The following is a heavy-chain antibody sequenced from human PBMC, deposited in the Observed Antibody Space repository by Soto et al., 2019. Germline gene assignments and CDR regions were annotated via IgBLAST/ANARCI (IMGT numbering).Heavy chain of an antibody. J-gene: IGHJ6*02. CDR1: GYSFTSYW. D-gene: IGHD3-3*01. CDR3: ARCDCDFWSRYENYHYYGMDV. V-gene: IGHV5-51*01. Sequence: PGESLKISWKGSGYSFTSYWNGWVRQMPEKGLEWMGIIYPGDSDTRYSTSFRGQVTISADKSSSTAYLQWSSLTASDTAMYYCARCDCDFWSRYENYHYYGMDVWGQGTTVTVSS. CDR2: IYPGDSDT.